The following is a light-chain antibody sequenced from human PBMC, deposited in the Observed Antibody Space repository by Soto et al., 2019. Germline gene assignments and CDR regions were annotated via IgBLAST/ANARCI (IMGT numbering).Light chain of an antibody. J-gene: IGKJ5*01. CDR3: QQYYSYPLT. CDR1: QGIGSY. V-gene: IGKV1D-8*03. CDR2: AAS. Sequence: VVRMSQSLSLLSANTGDRVTISCRMSQGIGSYLAWYQQKPGKAPNLLIYAASTLQSGVPSRFSGSESGTDFTLTISCLQSEDFATYYCQQYYSYPLTFGQGRLLAIK.